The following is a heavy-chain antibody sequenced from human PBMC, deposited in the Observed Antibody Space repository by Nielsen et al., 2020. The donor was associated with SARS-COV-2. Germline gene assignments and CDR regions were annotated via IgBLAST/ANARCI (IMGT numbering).Heavy chain of an antibody. CDR3: ARDTPPPDY. V-gene: IGHV3-53*01. Sequence: GESLKISCAASGFIVNRNYVSWVRQAPGKGLEWVSVIYSAGTTNYADSVKGRYTISRDNSKNTLYLQMNSLRAEDTAVYYCARDTPPPDYWGQGTLVTVSS. CDR2: IYSAGTT. J-gene: IGHJ4*02. CDR1: GFIVNRNY.